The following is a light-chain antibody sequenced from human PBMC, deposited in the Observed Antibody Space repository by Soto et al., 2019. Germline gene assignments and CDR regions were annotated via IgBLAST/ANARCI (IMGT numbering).Light chain of an antibody. Sequence: QSALTQPASVSGSPGQSITISCTGTSSDVGGYNYVSWYQQHPGKAPKLMIYEVRNRPSGVSNRFSGSKSGNTASLTISGLQAEDEADYYGSSYTSSSTYVFGTGTKLTVL. V-gene: IGLV2-14*01. CDR1: SSDVGGYNY. J-gene: IGLJ1*01. CDR3: SSYTSSSTYV. CDR2: EVR.